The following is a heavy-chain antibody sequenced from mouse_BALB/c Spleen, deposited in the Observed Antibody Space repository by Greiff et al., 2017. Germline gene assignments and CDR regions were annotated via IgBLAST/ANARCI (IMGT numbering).Heavy chain of an antibody. CDR1: GFAFSNYD. Sequence: EVQLVESGGGLVKPGGSLKLSCAASGFAFSNYDMSWVRQTPEKRLEWVANISSGGGSTYYPDTVKGRFTISRDNAKNTLYLQMSSLKSEDTAMYYCASLGWYFDVWGAGTTVTVSS. V-gene: IGHV5-12-1*01. D-gene: IGHD4-1*01. CDR3: ASLGWYFDV. CDR2: ISSGGGST. J-gene: IGHJ1*01.